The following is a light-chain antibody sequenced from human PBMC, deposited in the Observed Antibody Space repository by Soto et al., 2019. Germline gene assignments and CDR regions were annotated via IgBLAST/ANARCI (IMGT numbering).Light chain of an antibody. V-gene: IGLV2-23*01. CDR2: EGS. Sequence: QSALTQPASVSGSPGQSITISCTGTSSDVGSYNLVSWYQQHPGKAPKVMIYEGSKRPSGISNRFSGSKSGNTASLTISGLQAEDEADYYCCSYAGSYTSYVFGTGTKVTVL. CDR1: SSDVGSYNL. CDR3: CSYAGSYTSYV. J-gene: IGLJ1*01.